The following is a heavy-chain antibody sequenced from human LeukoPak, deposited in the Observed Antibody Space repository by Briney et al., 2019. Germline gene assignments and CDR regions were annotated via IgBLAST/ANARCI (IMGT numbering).Heavy chain of an antibody. V-gene: IGHV3-23*01. CDR3: AKDITMVPTRGYFDY. CDR2: ISGSGGST. CDR1: GFTFSSYA. D-gene: IGHD3-10*01. Sequence: GGSLRLSCAASGFTFSSYAMSWVRQAPGKGLEWVSAISGSGGSTYYADSVKGRFTISRDNSKNTLYLQMNSLRAEDTAVYYCAKDITMVPTRGYFDYWGQGTLVTVSS. J-gene: IGHJ4*02.